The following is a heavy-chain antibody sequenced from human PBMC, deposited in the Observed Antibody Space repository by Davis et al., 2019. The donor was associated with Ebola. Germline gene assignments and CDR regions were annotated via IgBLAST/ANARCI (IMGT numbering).Heavy chain of an antibody. CDR2: IRSKANSYAT. CDR3: ICSQQPFDY. CDR1: GFTFSASP. D-gene: IGHD3-10*02. V-gene: IGHV3-73*01. J-gene: IGHJ4*02. Sequence: PGGSLRLSCPASGFTFSASPMHWVRQASGKGLEWVGRIRSKANSYATAYAASVKGRFTISRDDSKNTAYLQMNSLKTEDTAVYYCICSQQPFDYWGQGTLVTVSS.